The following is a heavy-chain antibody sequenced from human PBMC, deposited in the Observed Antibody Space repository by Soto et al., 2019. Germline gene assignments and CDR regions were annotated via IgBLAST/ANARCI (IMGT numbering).Heavy chain of an antibody. D-gene: IGHD3-10*01. J-gene: IGHJ6*02. V-gene: IGHV4-59*01. CDR3: ARGTRATQYYFYFYGMDV. CDR2: ISHSGTT. Sequence: PSETLSLTCTVSGGSINSYYWSWIRQPPGKGLEWIGYISHSGTTSYNPSLKSRLTISLNTSKNQFSLKLRSVSAADTAIYYCARGTRATQYYFYFYGMDVWGQGTTVTVPS. CDR1: GGSINSYY.